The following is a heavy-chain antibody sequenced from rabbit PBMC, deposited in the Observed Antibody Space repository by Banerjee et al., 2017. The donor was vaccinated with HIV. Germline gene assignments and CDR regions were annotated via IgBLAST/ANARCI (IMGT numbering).Heavy chain of an antibody. CDR2: IDPVFGIT. J-gene: IGHJ3*01. CDR1: GFTISNYW. Sequence: QLKESGGRLVQPGGSLTLSCKGSGFTISNYWVNWVRQAPGKGLEWIGYIDPVFGITYYASWVNGRFTISSHNAQNTVSLQMNSLTAADTATYFCARDGAGGSYFALWGQGTLVTVS. V-gene: IGHV1S7*01. D-gene: IGHD8-1*01. CDR3: ARDGAGGSYFAL.